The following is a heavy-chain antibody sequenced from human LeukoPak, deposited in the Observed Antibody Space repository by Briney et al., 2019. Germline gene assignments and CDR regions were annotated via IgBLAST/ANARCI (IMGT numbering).Heavy chain of an antibody. CDR1: GYTFTGYY. V-gene: IGHV1-2*02. Sequence: GASVKVSCKASGYTFTGYYMHWVRQAPGQGLEWMGWINPNSGGTNYAQKFQGRVTMTRDTSFSTAYMELSRLSSDDTAVYYCANDCGEEENYWGQGTLVTVSS. D-gene: IGHD4-17*01. J-gene: IGHJ4*02. CDR3: ANDCGEEENY. CDR2: INPNSGGT.